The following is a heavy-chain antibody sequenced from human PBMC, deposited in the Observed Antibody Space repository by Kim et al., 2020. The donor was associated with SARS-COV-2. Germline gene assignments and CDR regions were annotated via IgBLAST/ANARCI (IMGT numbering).Heavy chain of an antibody. V-gene: IGHV3-48*04. CDR2: ISSSSSTI. D-gene: IGHD3-10*01. J-gene: IGHJ4*02. Sequence: GGSLRLSCAASGFTFSSYSMNWVRQAPGKGLEWVSYISSSSSTIYYADSVKGRFTISRDNAKNSLYLQMNSLRAEDTAVYYCARVDFGELGDPFDYWGQGTLVTVSS. CDR1: GFTFSSYS. CDR3: ARVDFGELGDPFDY.